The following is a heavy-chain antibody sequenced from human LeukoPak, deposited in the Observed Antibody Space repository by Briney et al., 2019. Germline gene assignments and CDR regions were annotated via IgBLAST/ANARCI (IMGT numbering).Heavy chain of an antibody. V-gene: IGHV4-59*01. J-gene: IGHJ3*02. D-gene: IGHD5-12*01. Sequence: PSETLSLTCAVSGGPLTSYYWSWIRQPPGKGLEWIGFTYYRGSTNYNPSLESRVTISVDTSKNRFSLKLSSVTAADTAVYYCARDRYSGYDGFEAFDIWGQGTMVTVSS. CDR3: ARDRYSGYDGFEAFDI. CDR1: GGPLTSYY. CDR2: TYYRGST.